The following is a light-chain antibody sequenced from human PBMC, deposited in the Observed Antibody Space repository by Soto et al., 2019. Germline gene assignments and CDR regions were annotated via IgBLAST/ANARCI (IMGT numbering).Light chain of an antibody. J-gene: IGKJ2*01. CDR2: GAS. V-gene: IGKV3-20*01. CDR1: QSVSSSY. Sequence: ELVLTQSPGTLSLSPGERATLSCRASQSVSSSYLAWYQQKPGQAPRLLIYGASNRATGIPDRFSGSGSGTNFPLTISSLEPEDSAVYFCQQYGRSPPFTFGQGTKVEIK. CDR3: QQYGRSPPFT.